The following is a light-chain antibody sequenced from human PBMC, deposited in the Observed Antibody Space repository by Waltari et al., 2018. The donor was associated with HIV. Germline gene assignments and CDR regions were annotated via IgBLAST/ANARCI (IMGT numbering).Light chain of an antibody. CDR2: SSI. CDR1: TGPVGNGHY. CDR3: MRFFRTSYI. J-gene: IGLJ2*01. V-gene: IGLV7-43*01. Sequence: QTVVTQEPSLTVSPGETVTLTCSSATGPVGNGHYVNWFQQKPGQPPRPLIYSSIRRQPLTPDRYSGSLVGDRAALTLSNVWPEDQADYFCMRFFRTSYIFGGGTKVTVL.